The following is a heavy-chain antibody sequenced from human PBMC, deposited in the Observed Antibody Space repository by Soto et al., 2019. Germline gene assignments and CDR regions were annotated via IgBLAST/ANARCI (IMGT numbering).Heavy chain of an antibody. Sequence: GGSLRLSCAASGFTLINYWMHWVRQAPGKGLVWVSRINSDGSTTNYADSVKGRFTISRDNAKNTLYLEMNSLRAEDTAVYYCANFYSGSYSTYWGQGTLVTVSS. CDR2: INSDGSTT. D-gene: IGHD1-26*01. J-gene: IGHJ4*02. CDR3: ANFYSGSYSTY. V-gene: IGHV3-74*01. CDR1: GFTLINYW.